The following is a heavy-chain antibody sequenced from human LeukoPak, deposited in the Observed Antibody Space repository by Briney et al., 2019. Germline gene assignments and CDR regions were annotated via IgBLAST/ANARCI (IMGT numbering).Heavy chain of an antibody. J-gene: IGHJ4*02. CDR2: ISGSGGST. Sequence: TGGSLRLSCAASGFTFSSYAMSWVRQAPGKGLEWVSAISGSGGSTYYADSVKGRFTISRDNSKNTLYLQMNSLRAEDTAVYYCAKATTYYYDSSRNYWNYWGQGTLVTVSS. CDR1: GFTFSSYA. CDR3: AKATTYYYDSSRNYWNY. D-gene: IGHD3-22*01. V-gene: IGHV3-23*01.